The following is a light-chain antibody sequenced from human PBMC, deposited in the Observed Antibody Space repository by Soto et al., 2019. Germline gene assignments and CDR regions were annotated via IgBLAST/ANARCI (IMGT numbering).Light chain of an antibody. J-gene: IGKJ1*01. CDR1: QGVLYSSNNKNY. CDR2: WAS. Sequence: DIVMTQSPDSLAVSLGERATINCKSSQGVLYSSNNKNYLAWYQQKPGQPPKLLIYWASTRESGVPDLFSGSGSGTDFTLTISSLQAEDVAVYYCQQYFRPWTFGQGTKVEIK. CDR3: QQYFRPWT. V-gene: IGKV4-1*01.